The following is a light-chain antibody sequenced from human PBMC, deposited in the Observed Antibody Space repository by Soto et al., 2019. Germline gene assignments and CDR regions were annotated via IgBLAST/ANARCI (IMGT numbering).Light chain of an antibody. CDR1: QSVNSY. CDR3: QQRSSWPWT. V-gene: IGKV3-11*01. CDR2: DVS. J-gene: IGKJ1*01. Sequence: EIVLTQSPATLSLSPGERATLSCRASQSVNSYLAWYQQKPGQAPRLLIYDVSNRATGIPANFSGSGSGTDFTLTIASIEPDDFAVYYCQQRSSWPWTFGQGTKLEIK.